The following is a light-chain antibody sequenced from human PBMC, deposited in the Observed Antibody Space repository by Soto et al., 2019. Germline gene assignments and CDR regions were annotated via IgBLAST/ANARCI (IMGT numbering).Light chain of an antibody. CDR2: NVS. Sequence: QSVLTQPASVSGSPGQSTTISCTGTSSDVGGYNYVSWYQQHPGRAPKLMICNVSNRPSGVSNRFSGSKSGNTASLTFSGLQAEDEADYYCSSYTGSSTLYVFGTGTKVTVL. J-gene: IGLJ1*01. CDR3: SSYTGSSTLYV. V-gene: IGLV2-14*03. CDR1: SSDVGGYNY.